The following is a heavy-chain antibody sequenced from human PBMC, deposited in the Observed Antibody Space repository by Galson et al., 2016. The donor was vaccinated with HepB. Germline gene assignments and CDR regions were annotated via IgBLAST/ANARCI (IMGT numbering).Heavy chain of an antibody. CDR2: IRKDGDVR. V-gene: IGHV3-7*01. CDR3: VRDSSWNYNY. D-gene: IGHD1-7*01. CDR1: GFSFSTYW. J-gene: IGHJ4*02. Sequence: SLRLSCAASGFSFSTYWMSWVRQAPGKGLEWVANIRKDGDVRDYGASVRGRFTISRDNAMNSLYLQTDDLSPEDTAVYYCVRDSSWNYNYWGQGAPVTVSS.